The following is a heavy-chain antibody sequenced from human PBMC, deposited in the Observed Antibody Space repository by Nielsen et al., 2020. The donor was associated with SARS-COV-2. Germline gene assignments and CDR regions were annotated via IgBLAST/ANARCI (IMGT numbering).Heavy chain of an antibody. J-gene: IGHJ5*02. CDR1: GGSISSYY. CDR2: IYYSGST. CDR3: ARDSGYSYGYGYHWFDP. V-gene: IGHV4-59*01. Sequence: SETLSFTCTVSGGSISSYYWSWIRQPPGKGLEWIGYIYYSGSTNYNPSLKSRVTISVDTSKNQFSLKLSSVTAADTAVYYCARDSGYSYGYGYHWFDPWGQGTLVTVSS. D-gene: IGHD5-18*01.